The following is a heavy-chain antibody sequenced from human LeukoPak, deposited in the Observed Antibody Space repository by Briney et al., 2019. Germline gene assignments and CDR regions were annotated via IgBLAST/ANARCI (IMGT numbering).Heavy chain of an antibody. CDR2: INTDGSTT. V-gene: IGHV3-74*01. CDR3: ARGGPFGNWFDP. Sequence: GGSLRLSCAASGFTFSSYSMNWVRQAPGKGLVWVSRINTDGSTTAYADSVKGRFTISRDNAKNTLDLQMNSLRAEDTAVYYCARGGPFGNWFDPWGQGTLVTVSS. J-gene: IGHJ5*02. CDR1: GFTFSSYS. D-gene: IGHD3-10*01.